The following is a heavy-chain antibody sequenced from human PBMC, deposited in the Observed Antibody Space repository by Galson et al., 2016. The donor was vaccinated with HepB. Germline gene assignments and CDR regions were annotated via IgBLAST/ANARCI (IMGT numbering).Heavy chain of an antibody. J-gene: IGHJ4*02. Sequence: SLRLSCAASGFTFGDYVLSWFRQAPGKGLEWVGSIRSKAYGGTTEYAASVKGRFTISRDDSKSIAYLQMNSLKTEDTAVYYCSRSRVVTTDDNFDYWGQGILVTVSS. CDR3: SRSRVVTTDDNFDY. V-gene: IGHV3-49*03. CDR1: GFTFGDYV. CDR2: IRSKAYGGTT. D-gene: IGHD4-23*01.